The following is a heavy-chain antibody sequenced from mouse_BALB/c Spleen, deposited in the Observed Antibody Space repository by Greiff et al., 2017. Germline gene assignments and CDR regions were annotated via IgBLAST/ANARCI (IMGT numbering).Heavy chain of an antibody. V-gene: IGHV14-4*02. Sequence: VQLQQSGAELVKPGASVKLSCTASGFNIKDTYMHWVKQRPEQGLEWIGWIDPENGDTEYAPKFQGKATMTADTSSNTAYLQLSSLTSEDTAVYYCNYYGSNAYWGQGTLVTVSA. D-gene: IGHD1-1*01. CDR3: NYYGSNAY. CDR2: IDPENGDT. CDR1: GFNIKDTY. J-gene: IGHJ3*01.